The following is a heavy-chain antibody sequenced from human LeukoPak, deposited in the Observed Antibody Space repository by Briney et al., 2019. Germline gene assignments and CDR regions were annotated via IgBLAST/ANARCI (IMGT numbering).Heavy chain of an antibody. J-gene: IGHJ4*02. V-gene: IGHV3-9*03. CDR3: AKGPGSSWAYYFDY. Sequence: GGSLRLSCAASGFTFDDYAMHWVRQAPGRGLEWVSGINWNSNNIGYADSVKGRFTISRDNAKNSLYLQMNSLRAEDLALYYCAKGPGSSWAYYFDYWGQGTLVTVSS. CDR1: GFTFDDYA. CDR2: INWNSNNI. D-gene: IGHD6-13*01.